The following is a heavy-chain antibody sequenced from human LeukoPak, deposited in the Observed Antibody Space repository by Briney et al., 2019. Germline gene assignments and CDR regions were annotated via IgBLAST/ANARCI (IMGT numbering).Heavy chain of an antibody. CDR3: AKWGDYDVLTGYYVSDY. J-gene: IGHJ4*02. V-gene: IGHV3-23*01. D-gene: IGHD3-9*01. CDR1: GFTFSNYA. CDR2: ITGGGSGI. Sequence: GGSLRLSCAASGFTFSNYAMSWVCQAPGKGLEWVSAITGGGSGIYYADSMKSRFTISRDNSKNTLYLQINSLRAEDTAVYDCAKWGDYDVLTGYYVSDYWGQGTLVTVSS.